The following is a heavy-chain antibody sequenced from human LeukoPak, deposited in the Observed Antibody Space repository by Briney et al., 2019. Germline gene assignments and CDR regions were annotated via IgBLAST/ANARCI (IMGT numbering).Heavy chain of an antibody. Sequence: GGSLRLSCAASGFTFSSYYMSWVRQAPGKGLEWVSSIRSSSTYMFYADSVRGRFTIARDNAKNSLYLQMNSLRAEDTAVYYCARDRGSGWHTFDYWGQGTLVTVSS. CDR3: ARDRGSGWHTFDY. J-gene: IGHJ4*02. D-gene: IGHD6-19*01. V-gene: IGHV3-21*01. CDR2: IRSSSTYM. CDR1: GFTFSSYY.